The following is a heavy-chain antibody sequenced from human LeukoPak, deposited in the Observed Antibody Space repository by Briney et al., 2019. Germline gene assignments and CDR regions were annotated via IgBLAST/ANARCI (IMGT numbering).Heavy chain of an antibody. J-gene: IGHJ6*02. CDR2: ISGSGGNT. CDR3: AKDAEYYYYGMDV. V-gene: IGHV3-23*01. Sequence: GGSLRLSCAASGFTFSNYAMSWVRQAPGKGLEWVSAISGSGGNTFYADSVKGRFTISRDNSKNTLYLQMNSLRAEDTAIYYCAKDAEYYYYGMDVWGQGTTVTVSS. CDR1: GFTFSNYA.